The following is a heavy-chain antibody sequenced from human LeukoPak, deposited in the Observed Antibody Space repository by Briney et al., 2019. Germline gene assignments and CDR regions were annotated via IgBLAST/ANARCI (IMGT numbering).Heavy chain of an antibody. D-gene: IGHD2-21*02. Sequence: GASVKVSCKASGYRFISNYIQWARQAPGLGPEWIGWMHPGNGNTRYAEKFQGRVTMTRDTSINTAYMDLSSLRSDDTAVYYCAREGSYCVGGDCYSFDFWGQGTLITVSS. CDR2: MHPGNGNT. J-gene: IGHJ4*02. CDR1: GYRFISNY. CDR3: AREGSYCVGGDCYSFDF. V-gene: IGHV1-2*02.